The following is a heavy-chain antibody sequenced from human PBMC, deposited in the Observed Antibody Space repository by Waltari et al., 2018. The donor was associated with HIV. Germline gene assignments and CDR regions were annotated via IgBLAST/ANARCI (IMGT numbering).Heavy chain of an antibody. CDR2: ISWNSDTI. J-gene: IGHJ3*02. CDR1: GFKFDDYA. Sequence: EVQLVESGGGLVQPGGSLRLSCAASGFKFDDYAMHGVRQAPGKGLEWVSGISWNSDTIGYADSVEGRFTISRDIAKNSLSLQMNSLRAEDTALYYCAKVAMTAVTSYAIDIWGQGTMVTVSS. D-gene: IGHD4-17*01. CDR3: AKVAMTAVTSYAIDI. V-gene: IGHV3-9*01.